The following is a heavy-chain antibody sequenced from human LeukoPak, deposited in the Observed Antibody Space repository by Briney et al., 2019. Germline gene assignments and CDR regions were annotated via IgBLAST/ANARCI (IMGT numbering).Heavy chain of an antibody. D-gene: IGHD3-10*01. CDR2: INPSGGST. J-gene: IGHJ4*02. CDR3: ARDANKAYYYGSGSYQNIKY. CDR1: GYTFTSYY. V-gene: IGHV1-46*01. Sequence: ASVKVSCKASGYTFTSYYMHWVRQAPGQGLEWMGIINPSGGSTSYAQKFQGRVTMTRDTSTSTVYMELSSLRSEDTAVYYCARDANKAYYYGSGSYQNIKYWGQGTLVTVSS.